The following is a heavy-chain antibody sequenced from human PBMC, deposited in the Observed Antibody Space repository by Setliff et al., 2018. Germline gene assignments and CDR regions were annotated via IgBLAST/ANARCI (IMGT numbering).Heavy chain of an antibody. J-gene: IGHJ6*03. V-gene: IGHV4-30-4*08. CDR2: IYSSGST. D-gene: IGHD6-19*01. Sequence: SETLSLTCTVSGGSISSGDYYWSWIRQPPGKGLEWIGYIYSSGSTYYNPSLKSRVTMSIDTSKDQFSLKLNSVTAADMAVYYCAREQWLDPPGYYYMDVWAKGTTVTVSS. CDR1: GGSISSGDYY. CDR3: AREQWLDPPGYYYMDV.